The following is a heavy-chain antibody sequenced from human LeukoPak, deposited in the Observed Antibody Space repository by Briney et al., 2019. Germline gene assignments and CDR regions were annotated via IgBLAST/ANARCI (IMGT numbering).Heavy chain of an antibody. D-gene: IGHD4-17*01. CDR1: GYTFPSFG. V-gene: IGHV1-18*01. CDR2: ITTYNGNT. CDR3: ARNGGMIYGDTPPYYFDY. J-gene: IGHJ4*02. Sequence: GASVKVSCKASGYTFPSFGVTWVRQTPGEGLEWMGWITTYNGNTDYAEKLQGRVTMTADTSTNTAYMELRSLRSDDTAVYYCARNGGMIYGDTPPYYFDYWGQGTLVTVSS.